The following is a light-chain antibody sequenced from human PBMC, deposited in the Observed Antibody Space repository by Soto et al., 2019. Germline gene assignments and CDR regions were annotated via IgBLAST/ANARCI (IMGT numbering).Light chain of an antibody. CDR1: QDISNY. Sequence: DIQMTQSPSSLSASVGDRVTITCQASQDISNYLNWYQQKPGKAPKLLIYGASNLETGVPSRFSGSGSGTDFTFTISSLQPEDIATHYCQQYDNLLTFGGGTKVDIK. CDR3: QQYDNLLT. V-gene: IGKV1-33*01. J-gene: IGKJ4*01. CDR2: GAS.